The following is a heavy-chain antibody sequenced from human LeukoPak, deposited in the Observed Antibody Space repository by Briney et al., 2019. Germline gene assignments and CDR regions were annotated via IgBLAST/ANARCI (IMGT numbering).Heavy chain of an antibody. D-gene: IGHD3-22*01. Sequence: SVKVSCKASGGTLSNYAISWVRQAPGQGLEWVGGIIHIYATVNYAQKFQGRVTLTADKSTGTAYMEMSSLRSQDTAVYYCARGQYYYDSTGDENYYYYYMDVWGKGTTVTVSS. V-gene: IGHV1-69*06. CDR1: GGTLSNYA. J-gene: IGHJ6*03. CDR2: IIHIYATV. CDR3: ARGQYYYDSTGDENYYYYYMDV.